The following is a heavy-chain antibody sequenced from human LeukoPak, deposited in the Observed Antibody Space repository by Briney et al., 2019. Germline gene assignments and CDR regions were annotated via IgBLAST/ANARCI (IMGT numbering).Heavy chain of an antibody. V-gene: IGHV1-2*06. J-gene: IGHJ5*02. CDR1: GYTFTGYY. CDR3: ARGYCSGGSCYSVENWFDP. Sequence: ASVKVSCXAAGYTFTGYYMFWVRQAHGQGLEWTGRINPNSGGTNYAQKFQGRVTMTRDTSISTAYMELSRLRSDDTAVYYCARGYCSGGSCYSVENWFDPWGQGTLVTVSS. D-gene: IGHD2-15*01. CDR2: INPNSGGT.